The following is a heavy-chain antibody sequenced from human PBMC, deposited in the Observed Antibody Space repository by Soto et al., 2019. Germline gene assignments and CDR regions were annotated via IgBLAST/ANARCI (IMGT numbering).Heavy chain of an antibody. V-gene: IGHV1-58*01. Sequence: SVKVSCKASGFTFASSAVQWVRQTRGQRLEWIGWIVVASGNTNYAQKFQERLTITRDMSTSTAYMELSSLRSEDTAVYYCASSYGSVTYVLDYCGQGTLVPVYS. CDR1: GFTFASSA. CDR2: IVVASGNT. J-gene: IGHJ4*02. CDR3: ASSYGSVTYVLDY. D-gene: IGHD3-10*01.